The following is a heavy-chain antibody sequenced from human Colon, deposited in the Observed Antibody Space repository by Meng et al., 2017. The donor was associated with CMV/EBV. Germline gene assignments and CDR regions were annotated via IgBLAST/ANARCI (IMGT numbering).Heavy chain of an antibody. D-gene: IGHD3-10*01. V-gene: IGHV1-69*05. CDR1: GGTFSSYA. Sequence: SVKVSCKASGGTFSSYAISWVRQAPGQGLEWMGVIIPIFGTANYAQKFQGRVTITTDESTSTAYMELSSLRSENTAVYYCARAMVRGVIIRREYFQHWGQGTLVTVSS. J-gene: IGHJ1*01. CDR2: IIPIFGTA. CDR3: ARAMVRGVIIRREYFQH.